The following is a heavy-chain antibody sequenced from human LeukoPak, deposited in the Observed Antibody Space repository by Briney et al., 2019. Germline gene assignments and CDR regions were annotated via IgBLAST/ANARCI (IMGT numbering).Heavy chain of an antibody. Sequence: GGSLRLSCAASGFTFSSYDMHWVRQATGKGLEWVSAIGAAGDTYYPGSVKGRFTISRENAKNSLYLQVNSLRAGDTAVYYCVRQTTGTDRSYFDYWGQGTLVTVSS. V-gene: IGHV3-13*01. CDR3: VRQTTGTDRSYFDY. CDR1: GFTFSSYD. D-gene: IGHD1-14*01. J-gene: IGHJ4*02. CDR2: IGAAGDT.